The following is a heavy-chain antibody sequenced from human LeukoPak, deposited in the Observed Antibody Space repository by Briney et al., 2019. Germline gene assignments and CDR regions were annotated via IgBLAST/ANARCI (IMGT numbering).Heavy chain of an antibody. CDR3: TSSTGTTD. J-gene: IGHJ4*02. Sequence: GGSLRLSCAASGFTFSGSAMHWVRQASGKGLEWVGRIRSKANSYATAYAASVKGRFTISRDDTKNTAYLQMNSLKTEGTAVYYCTSSTGTTDWGQGTLVTVSS. CDR1: GFTFSGSA. V-gene: IGHV3-73*01. D-gene: IGHD1-7*01. CDR2: IRSKANSYAT.